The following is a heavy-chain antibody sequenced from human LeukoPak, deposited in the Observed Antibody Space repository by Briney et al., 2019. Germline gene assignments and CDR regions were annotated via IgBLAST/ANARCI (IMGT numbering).Heavy chain of an antibody. V-gene: IGHV4-59*01. CDR2: IYYSENT. CDR3: ARSHKAMAGEGLFDY. D-gene: IGHD5-18*01. Sequence: PSETLSLTCTVSSGSISSYYWSWIRQPPGKGLEWIGYIYYSENTNYNPSLKSRVTISVDTSKNQFSLKLSSVTAADTAVYYCARSHKAMAGEGLFDYWGQGTLVTVSS. CDR1: SGSISSYY. J-gene: IGHJ4*02.